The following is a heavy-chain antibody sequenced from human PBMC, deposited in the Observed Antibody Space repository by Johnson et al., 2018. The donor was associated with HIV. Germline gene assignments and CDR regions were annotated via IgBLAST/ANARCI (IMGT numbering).Heavy chain of an antibody. CDR1: GFTFSSYA. CDR2: ISYDGSNK. Sequence: QVQLVESGGGVVQPGRSLRLSCAASGFTFSSYAMHWVRQAPGKGLEWVAVISYDGSNKYYADSVKGRFTISRDNSKNTLYLQMNSLRAEDTAVYYCARDCTGGGCLNDAFDIWGQGTMVTVSS. J-gene: IGHJ3*02. V-gene: IGHV3-30*04. D-gene: IGHD2-8*02. CDR3: ARDCTGGGCLNDAFDI.